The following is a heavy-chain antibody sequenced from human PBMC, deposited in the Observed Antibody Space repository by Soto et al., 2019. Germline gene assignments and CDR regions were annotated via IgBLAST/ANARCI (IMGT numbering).Heavy chain of an antibody. V-gene: IGHV3-20*04. Sequence: EVYLVESGGGVVRPGGSLRLSCAASGFGFDEYGMSWVRQGPGKGLEWVSGINRHGDSTGYAESVKGRFTISRDNAKNSLYLQMSGLRAEDTAFYYCARDHRWGYDYGDYGESWGQGSLVTVSS. CDR1: GFGFDEYG. CDR2: INRHGDST. CDR3: ARDHRWGYDYGDYGES. J-gene: IGHJ5*02. D-gene: IGHD4-17*01.